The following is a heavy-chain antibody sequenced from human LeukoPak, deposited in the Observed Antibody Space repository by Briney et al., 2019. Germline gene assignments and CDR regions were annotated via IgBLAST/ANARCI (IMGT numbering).Heavy chain of an antibody. CDR1: GGSITTTNW. D-gene: IGHD1-26*01. CDR3: TRESGAFSPFGF. V-gene: IGHV4-4*02. CDR2: VHLSGAT. J-gene: IGHJ4*02. Sequence: PSETLSLTCAVSGGSITTTNWWSWVRQPPGKGLEWIGEVHLSGATNYNPSLESRVSMSIDKSKNHLSLEVTSVTAADTAIYYCTRESGAFSPFGFWGQGTLLTVSS.